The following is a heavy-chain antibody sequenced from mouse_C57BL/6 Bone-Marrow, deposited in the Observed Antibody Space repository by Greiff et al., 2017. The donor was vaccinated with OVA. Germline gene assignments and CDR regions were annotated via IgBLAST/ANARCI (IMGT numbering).Heavy chain of an antibody. D-gene: IGHD3-2*02. Sequence: VQLQQSGAELVRPGASVKLSCTASGFNFKDYYMHWVKQRPEQGLEWIGRIDPEDGDTESAPKFHGKATMTADKSSNTAYLQLSSLTAEDTAVYYCTRGFYYAMDYGGKGTSVTVSS. CDR3: TRGFYYAMDY. CDR1: GFNFKDYY. J-gene: IGHJ4*01. CDR2: IDPEDGDT. V-gene: IGHV14-1*01.